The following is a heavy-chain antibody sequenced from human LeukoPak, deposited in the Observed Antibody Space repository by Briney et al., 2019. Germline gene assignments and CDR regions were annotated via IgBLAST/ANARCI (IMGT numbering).Heavy chain of an antibody. Sequence: ASVKVSCKASGYTFTSYDINWVRQATGQGLEWMGWMNPNSGNTGYAQKFQDRVTMTRNTSISTAYMELSSLRSEDTAVYYCAKRGYSYGEFDYWGQGTLVTVS. J-gene: IGHJ4*02. D-gene: IGHD5-18*01. CDR2: MNPNSGNT. V-gene: IGHV1-8*01. CDR1: GYTFTSYD. CDR3: AKRGYSYGEFDY.